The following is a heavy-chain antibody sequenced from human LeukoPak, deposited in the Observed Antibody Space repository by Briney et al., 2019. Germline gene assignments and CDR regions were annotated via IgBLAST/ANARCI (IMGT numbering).Heavy chain of an antibody. J-gene: IGHJ4*02. CDR3: ATSRSFDY. Sequence: GGSLRLSCTASGFTFSRYWMHWVRQAPGKGLVWVSRINPDGSSTGYADSVKGRFTISRDNAKNTLYLQMNSLSAEDTGVYYCATSRSFDYWGQGTLVTVSS. CDR2: INPDGSST. V-gene: IGHV3-74*01. D-gene: IGHD3-16*01. CDR1: GFTFSRYW.